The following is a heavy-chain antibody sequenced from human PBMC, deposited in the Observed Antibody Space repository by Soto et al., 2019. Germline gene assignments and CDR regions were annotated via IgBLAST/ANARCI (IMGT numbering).Heavy chain of an antibody. J-gene: IGHJ4*02. CDR3: AEDSEEVLRYFDWLLDY. CDR1: GFTFSSYG. Sequence: GGSLRLSCAASGFTFSSYGMHWVRQAPGKGLEWVAVISYDGSNKYYADSVKGRFTISRDNSKNTLYLQMNSLRAEDTAVYYCAEDSEEVLRYFDWLLDYWGQGTLVTVSS. V-gene: IGHV3-30*18. CDR2: ISYDGSNK. D-gene: IGHD3-9*01.